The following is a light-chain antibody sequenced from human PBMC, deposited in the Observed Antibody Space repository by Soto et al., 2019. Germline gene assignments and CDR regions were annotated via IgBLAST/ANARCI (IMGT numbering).Light chain of an antibody. CDR3: QQYDNWPPYT. CDR2: DAS. CDR1: QSVSSN. Sequence: EIVLTQSPATLSVSPGERATLSCRASQSVSSNLAWYQQKPGQAPRLLIYDASSRATGIPARFSGSGSGTEFTPTISSLQSEDFALYYCQQYDNWPPYTFGQGTKLEIK. V-gene: IGKV3-15*01. J-gene: IGKJ2*01.